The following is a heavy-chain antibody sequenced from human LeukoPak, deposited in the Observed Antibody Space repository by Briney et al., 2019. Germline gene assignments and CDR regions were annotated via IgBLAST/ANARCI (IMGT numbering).Heavy chain of an antibody. D-gene: IGHD7-27*01. J-gene: IGHJ3*02. CDR2: ISSGSSTI. V-gene: IGHV3-48*01. CDR3: ARKTGGSLDI. Sequence: PGGSLRLSCAASGFTFSSYSMNWVRQVPGKGLEWVSYISSGSSTIYYADSVKGRFTISRDNAKDSLYLQMNSLRAEDTAVYYCARKTGGSLDIWGQGTMVTVSS. CDR1: GFTFSSYS.